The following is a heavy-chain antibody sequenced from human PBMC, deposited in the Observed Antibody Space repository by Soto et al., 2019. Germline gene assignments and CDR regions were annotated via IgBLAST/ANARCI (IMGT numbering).Heavy chain of an antibody. V-gene: IGHV3-30*03. CDR2: ISYDGSNK. D-gene: IGHD5-12*01. J-gene: IGHJ6*01. Sequence: QVQLVESGGGVVQPGRSLRLSCAASGFTFSSYGMHWVRQAPGKGLEWVAVISYDGSNKYYADSVKGRFTISRDNSKNTLYLQMNSLRAEDTAVYYCALVATTYYYYGMDVW. CDR3: ALVATTYYYYGMDV. CDR1: GFTFSSYG.